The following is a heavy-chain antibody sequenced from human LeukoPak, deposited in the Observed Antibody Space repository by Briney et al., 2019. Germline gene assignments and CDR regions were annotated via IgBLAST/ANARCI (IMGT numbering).Heavy chain of an antibody. J-gene: IGHJ4*02. CDR2: ISAYNGNT. CDR1: GYTFTSYG. V-gene: IGHV1-18*01. Sequence: GASVKVSCKASGYTFTSYGISWVRQAPGQGLEWMGWISAYNGNTNYAQKLQGRVTMTTDTSTSTAYMELRSLRSDDTAVYYCARDAITWAYCGGDCYSGPDYWGQGTLVTVSS. CDR3: ARDAITWAYCGGDCYSGPDY. D-gene: IGHD2-21*01.